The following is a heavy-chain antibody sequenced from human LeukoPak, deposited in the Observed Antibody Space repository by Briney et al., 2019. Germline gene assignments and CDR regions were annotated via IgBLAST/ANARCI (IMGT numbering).Heavy chain of an antibody. J-gene: IGHJ5*02. CDR3: ARYYGGNSHNWFDP. D-gene: IGHD4-23*01. CDR2: IYHSGST. CDR1: GGSISSSNW. V-gene: IGHV4-4*02. Sequence: SETLSLTCAVSGGSISSSNWWSWVRQPPGKGLEWIGEIYHSGSTNYNPSLKSRVTISVDTSKNQFSLKLSSVTAADTAVYYCARYYGGNSHNWFDPWGQGTLVTVSS.